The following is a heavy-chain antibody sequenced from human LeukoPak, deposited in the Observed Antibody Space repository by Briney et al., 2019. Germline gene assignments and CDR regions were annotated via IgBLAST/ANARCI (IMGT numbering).Heavy chain of an antibody. CDR2: INPNSGGT. Sequence: ASVKVSCKASGYTFTGYYMHWVRQAPGQGLEWMGWINPNSGGTNYAQKFQGRVTMTRDTSISTAYMELSRLRSDDTAVYYCARFGPARGYCSGGSCYSEANWGQGTLVTVSS. CDR1: GYTFTGYY. CDR3: ARFGPARGYCSGGSCYSEAN. J-gene: IGHJ4*02. V-gene: IGHV1-2*02. D-gene: IGHD2-15*01.